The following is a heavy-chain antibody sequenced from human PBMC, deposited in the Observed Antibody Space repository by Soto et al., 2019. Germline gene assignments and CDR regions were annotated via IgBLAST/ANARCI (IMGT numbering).Heavy chain of an antibody. V-gene: IGHV2-5*01. CDR1: GFSFTTAGVA. CDR3: AHSDGGYEIIYFDF. Sequence: SGPTLVNPTHTLTLTCTFSGFSFTTAGVAVGWIRQTPGGALEWLTLIYYNGDRRFSPSLKTRLTITGDTSKNQVVLSLTNVDPGDTATYFCAHSDGGYEIIYFDFWGQGIPVTVSS. CDR2: IYYNGDR. J-gene: IGHJ4*02. D-gene: IGHD5-12*01.